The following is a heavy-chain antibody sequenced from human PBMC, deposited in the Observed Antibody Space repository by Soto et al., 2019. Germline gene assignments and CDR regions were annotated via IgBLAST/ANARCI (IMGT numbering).Heavy chain of an antibody. Sequence: GGSLRLSCTASGFTFEDYVMTWFRQAPGKGLEWVGFIRSKAYGRTTDSAASVKGRFAISRDDSKNIAYLQMDSLKTEDTAVYYCTRHWDNYYQSSEDYLFDPWGQGTLVTVSS. J-gene: IGHJ5*02. CDR2: IRSKAYGRTT. CDR1: GFTFEDYV. CDR3: TRHWDNYYQSSEDYLFDP. V-gene: IGHV3-49*03. D-gene: IGHD3-22*01.